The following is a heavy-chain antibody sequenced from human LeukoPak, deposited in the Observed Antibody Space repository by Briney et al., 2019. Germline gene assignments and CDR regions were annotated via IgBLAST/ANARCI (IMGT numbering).Heavy chain of an antibody. CDR1: GDSMRKYC. CDR3: ASGGMAGRWPLN. V-gene: IGHV4-4*07. D-gene: IGHD6-19*01. CDR2: IYASGDT. J-gene: IGHJ4*02. Sequence: SETLSLTCTVSGDSMRKYCWSWIRQPAGKGLEWIGRIYASGDTKYNPSLKGRVAMSVDTSKNYFSLKLTSVTAADTAVYYCASGGMAGRWPLNWGRGTLVTVSS.